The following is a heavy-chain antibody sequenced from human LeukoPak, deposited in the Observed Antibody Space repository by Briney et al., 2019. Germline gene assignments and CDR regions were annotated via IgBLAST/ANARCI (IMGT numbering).Heavy chain of an antibody. D-gene: IGHD6-13*01. CDR1: GGSISSYY. V-gene: IGHV4-59*01. Sequence: SETLSLTCTVSGGSISSYYWSWIRQPPGKGLEWIGYIYYSGSTNYNPSLKSRVTISVDTSKNQFSPKLSSVTAADTAVYYCARASRRIAAAGIDPWGQGTLVTVSS. CDR3: ARASRRIAAAGIDP. CDR2: IYYSGST. J-gene: IGHJ5*02.